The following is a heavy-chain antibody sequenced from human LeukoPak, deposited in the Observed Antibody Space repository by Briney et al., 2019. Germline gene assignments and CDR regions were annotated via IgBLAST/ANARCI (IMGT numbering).Heavy chain of an antibody. V-gene: IGHV4-39*07. CDR2: IYYSGST. CDR3: ATQQYYFDY. CDR1: GGSISSSDYY. J-gene: IGHJ4*02. Sequence: SETLSLTCTVSGGSISSSDYYWGWIRQPPGKGLKWIGNIYYSGSTYYNPSLKSRVTISVDTSKNQFSLKLNSVTAADTAVYYSATQQYYFDYWGQGTLVTVSS. D-gene: IGHD6-13*01.